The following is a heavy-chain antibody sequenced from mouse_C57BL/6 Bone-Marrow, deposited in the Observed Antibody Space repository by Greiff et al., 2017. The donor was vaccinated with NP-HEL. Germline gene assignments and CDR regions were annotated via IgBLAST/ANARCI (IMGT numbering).Heavy chain of an antibody. CDR2: ISYDGSN. Sequence: EVKLQESGPGLVKPSQSLSLTCSVTGYSITSGYYWNWIRQFPGNKLEWMGYISYDGSNNYNPSLKNRISITRDTSKNQFFLKLNSVTTEDTAAYYCASLLDSSAYFADWGQGTLVTVSA. V-gene: IGHV3-6*01. J-gene: IGHJ3*01. CDR1: GYSITSGYY. CDR3: ASLLDSSAYFAD. D-gene: IGHD3-2*02.